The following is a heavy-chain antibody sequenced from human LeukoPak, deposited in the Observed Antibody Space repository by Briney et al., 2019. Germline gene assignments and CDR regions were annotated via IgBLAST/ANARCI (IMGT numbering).Heavy chain of an antibody. CDR2: IYSGGST. V-gene: IGHV3-66*01. J-gene: IGHJ3*02. CDR1: GFTVSSNY. CDR3: ARARRYSSRENAFDI. Sequence: GGSLRLSCAASGFTVSSNYMSWVRQAPGKGLEWVSVIYSGGSTYYADSVKGRFTISRDNSKNTLYLQMNSLRAEDTAVYYCARARRYSSRENAFDIWGQGTMVTVSS. D-gene: IGHD5-18*01.